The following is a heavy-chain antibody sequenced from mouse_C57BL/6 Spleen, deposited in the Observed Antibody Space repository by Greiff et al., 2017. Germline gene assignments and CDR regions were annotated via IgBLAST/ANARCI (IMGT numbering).Heavy chain of an antibody. V-gene: IGHV1-26*01. D-gene: IGHD2-1*01. CDR2: INPNNGGT. CDR1: GYTFTDYY. J-gene: IGHJ2*01. CDR3: ARSGGNYHCDY. Sequence: VQLQQSGPELVKPGASVKISCKASGYTFTDYYMNWVKQSHGQSLEWIGDINPNNGGTSYNQKFKGKATLTVDKSSSTAYMELRSLTSEDSAVYDCARSGGNYHCDYWGQGTTLTVSS.